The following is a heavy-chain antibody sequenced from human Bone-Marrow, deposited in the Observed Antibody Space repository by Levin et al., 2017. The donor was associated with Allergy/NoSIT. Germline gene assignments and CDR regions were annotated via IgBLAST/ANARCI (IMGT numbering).Heavy chain of an antibody. CDR1: GDSFTRYW. D-gene: IGHD2-2*01. CDR3: ARHVYQPNKYYKGMDV. J-gene: IGHJ6*02. CDR2: IYPGDSDT. V-gene: IGHV5-51*01. Sequence: PGESLKISCKGFGDSFTRYWIAWVRQMPGKGLEWMGIIYPGDSDTRYSPSFQGHVTISADKSITTAYLQWSSLQASDTATYYCARHVYQPNKYYKGMDVWGQGTTVTVSS.